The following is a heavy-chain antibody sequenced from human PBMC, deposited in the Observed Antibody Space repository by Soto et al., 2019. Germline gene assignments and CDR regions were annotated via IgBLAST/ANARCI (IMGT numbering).Heavy chain of an antibody. CDR3: ARSAYSSGWYYFDS. CDR2: INSDGSST. D-gene: IGHD6-19*01. V-gene: IGHV3-74*01. CDR1: GFTFSSYW. Sequence: PGGSLRLSCAASGFTFSSYWMHWVRQAPGKGLVWVSRINSDGSSTSYADSVQGRFTISRDNAKNTLYLQMNSLRAEDTAVYYCARSAYSSGWYYFDSWGQGTPVTAPQ. J-gene: IGHJ4*02.